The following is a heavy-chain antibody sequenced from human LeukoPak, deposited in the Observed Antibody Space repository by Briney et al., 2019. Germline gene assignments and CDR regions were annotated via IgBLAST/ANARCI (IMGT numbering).Heavy chain of an antibody. Sequence: GGSLRLSCTASGLSLNNYAMSWVRQVPGKGLEWVSASSSSDDGKWYADSVKGRFTISRDNAKNSLYLQMNSLRAEDTAVYYCAKGSVAGRQRAPPKEWFDPWGQGTLVTVSS. CDR2: SSSSDDGK. D-gene: IGHD6-6*01. J-gene: IGHJ5*02. CDR3: AKGSVAGRQRAPPKEWFDP. CDR1: GLSLNNYA. V-gene: IGHV3-21*01.